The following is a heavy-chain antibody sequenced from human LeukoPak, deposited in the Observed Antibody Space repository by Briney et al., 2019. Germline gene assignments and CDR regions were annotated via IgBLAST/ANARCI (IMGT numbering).Heavy chain of an antibody. J-gene: IGHJ4*02. CDR2: ISGSASDV. D-gene: IGHD3-22*01. CDR3: ARGGFDSSSRFDY. Sequence: PGGSLRLSCAASGFTFSDSYMTWIRQAPGKGLELLSYISGSASDVNYIDSVRGRFTISRDNAKNSLYLHMNSLRAEDTAVYYCARGGFDSSSRFDYWGQGTLVTVSS. V-gene: IGHV3-11*04. CDR1: GFTFSDSY.